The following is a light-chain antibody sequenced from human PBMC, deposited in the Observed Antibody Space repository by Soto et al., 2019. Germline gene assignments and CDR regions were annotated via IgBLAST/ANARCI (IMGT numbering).Light chain of an antibody. V-gene: IGKV3-20*01. CDR2: GAS. CDR3: QQYGSSPT. J-gene: IGKJ1*01. Sequence: EIVLTQSPGTPSVSAGERATLSCRASQSVSSSYLAWYQQKPGQAPRLLIYGASSRATGIPDRFSGSGSGTDFTLTISRMEPEDFAVYYCQQYGSSPTFGQGTKVDIK. CDR1: QSVSSSY.